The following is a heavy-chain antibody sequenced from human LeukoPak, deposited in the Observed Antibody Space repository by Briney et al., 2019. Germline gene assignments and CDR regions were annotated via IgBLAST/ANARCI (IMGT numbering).Heavy chain of an antibody. CDR3: ARVCWWGSSTSCYGFDY. CDR1: GGTFSSYA. V-gene: IGHV1-69*05. CDR2: IIPIFGTA. Sequence: GASVKVSCKASGGTFSSYAISWVRQAPGQGLEWMGGIIPIFGTANYAQKFQGRVTITTDESTSTAYMELSSLRSEDTAVYYCARVCWWGSSTSCYGFDYWGQGTLVTVSS. D-gene: IGHD2-2*01. J-gene: IGHJ4*02.